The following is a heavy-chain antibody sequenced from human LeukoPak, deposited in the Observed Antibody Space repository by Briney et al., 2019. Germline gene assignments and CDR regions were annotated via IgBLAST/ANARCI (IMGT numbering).Heavy chain of an antibody. Sequence: GGSLILSCAASGFTFSSYAMHWVRQAPGKGLEWVAVIWYDGSSKYDADSVKGRFTISRDNSKNTLYLQMNSLRAEDTAAYYCARVRGNNYGCLDYWGQGTLVAVSS. CDR3: ARVRGNNYGCLDY. CDR1: GFTFSSYA. J-gene: IGHJ4*02. CDR2: IWYDGSSK. V-gene: IGHV3-33*01. D-gene: IGHD5-18*01.